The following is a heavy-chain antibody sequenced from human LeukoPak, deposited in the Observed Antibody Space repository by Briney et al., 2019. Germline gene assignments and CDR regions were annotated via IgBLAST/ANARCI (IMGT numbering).Heavy chain of an antibody. CDR3: VRQMIRFWFDP. CDR2: ISSSSSYI. V-gene: IGHV3-21*01. Sequence: AGGSLRLSCTASGFTFSGAWTTWVRQAPGKGLEWVSSISSSSSYIYYADSVKGRFTISRDNARNSLYLQMNSLRAEDTAVYYCVRQMIRFWFDPWGQGTLVTVSS. D-gene: IGHD3-16*01. CDR1: GFTFSGAW. J-gene: IGHJ5*02.